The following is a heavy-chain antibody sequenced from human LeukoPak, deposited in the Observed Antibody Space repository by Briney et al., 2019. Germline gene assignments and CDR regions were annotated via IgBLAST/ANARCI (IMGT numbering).Heavy chain of an antibody. J-gene: IGHJ4*02. CDR2: INPAGARS. CDR3: VKEAGIVLGGDY. CDR1: GFTFRSYA. D-gene: IGHD1-26*01. Sequence: GGSLRLSCAASGFTFRSYAMSWVRQAPGKGLEWVSAINPAGARSFYADSVKGRFTMSRDNSRNTLYLQMNSLRAEDSAVYFGVKEAGIVLGGDYWGQGTLVTVSS. V-gene: IGHV3-23*01.